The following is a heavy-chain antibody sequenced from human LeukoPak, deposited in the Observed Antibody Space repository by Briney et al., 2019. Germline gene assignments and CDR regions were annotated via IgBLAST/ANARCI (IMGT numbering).Heavy chain of an antibody. D-gene: IGHD4-23*01. CDR3: ANYGGSFRGPDY. CDR1: GGSISSYY. V-gene: IGHV4-59*12. Sequence: ETLSLTCTVSGGSISSYYWSWIRQPPGKGLEWIGYIYYSGSTNYNPSLKSRVTISVDTSKNQFSLKLSSVTAADTAVYYCANYGGSFRGPDYWGQGTLVTVSS. CDR2: IYYSGST. J-gene: IGHJ4*02.